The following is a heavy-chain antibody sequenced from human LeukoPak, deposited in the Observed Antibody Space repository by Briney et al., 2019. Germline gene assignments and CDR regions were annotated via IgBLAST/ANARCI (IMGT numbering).Heavy chain of an antibody. CDR1: GGSFSGYY. D-gene: IGHD6-6*01. J-gene: IGHJ5*02. Sequence: PSETLSLTCAVYGGSFSGYYWSWIRQPPGKGLEWIGEINHSGSTNYNPSLKSRVTISVDTSKNQFSLKLSSVTAADTAVYYCAKDYSSSLTNWFDPWGQGTLVTVSS. CDR3: AKDYSSSLTNWFDP. CDR2: INHSGST. V-gene: IGHV4-34*01.